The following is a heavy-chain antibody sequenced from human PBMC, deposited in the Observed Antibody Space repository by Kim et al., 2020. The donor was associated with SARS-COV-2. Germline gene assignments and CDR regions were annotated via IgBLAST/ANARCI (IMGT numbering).Heavy chain of an antibody. CDR1: GFTFSSYA. CDR2: ISGSGGST. J-gene: IGHJ3*02. CDR3: AKVSDYYGSGRDAFDI. Sequence: GGSLRLSCAASGFTFSSYAMSWVRQAPGKGLEWVSAISGSGGSTYYADSVKGRFTISRDNSKNTLYLQMNSLRAEDTAVYYCAKVSDYYGSGRDAFDIWGQGTMVTVSS. D-gene: IGHD3-10*01. V-gene: IGHV3-23*01.